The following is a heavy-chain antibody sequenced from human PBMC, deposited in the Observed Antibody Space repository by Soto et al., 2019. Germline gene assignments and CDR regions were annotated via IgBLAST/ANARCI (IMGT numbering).Heavy chain of an antibody. CDR1: GFTFSRYS. D-gene: IGHD2-21*01. V-gene: IGHV3-48*02. CDR2: ISSSSSTI. Sequence: EVQLVESGGGLVQPGGSLRLSCAASGFTFSRYSMNWVRQAPGKGLEWVSYISSSSSTIYYADSVKGRFTISRDNAKNSLYLQMNSLRDEDTAVYYCARERLTGVMGYVGQYYFDYWGQGTLVTVSS. J-gene: IGHJ4*02. CDR3: ARERLTGVMGYVGQYYFDY.